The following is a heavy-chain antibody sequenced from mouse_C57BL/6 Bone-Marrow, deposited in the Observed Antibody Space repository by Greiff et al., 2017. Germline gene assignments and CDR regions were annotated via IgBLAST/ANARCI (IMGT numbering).Heavy chain of an antibody. CDR1: GYTFTSYG. D-gene: IGHD2-1*01. V-gene: IGHV1-81*01. J-gene: IGHJ4*01. CDR3: ARSDYGNYYAMDY. Sequence: VKLMESGAELARPGASVKLSCKASGYTFTSYGISWVKQRTGQGLEWIGEIYPRSGNTYYNEKFKGKATLTADKSSSTAYMELRSLTSEDSAVYFCARSDYGNYYAMDYWGQGTSVTVSS. CDR2: IYPRSGNT.